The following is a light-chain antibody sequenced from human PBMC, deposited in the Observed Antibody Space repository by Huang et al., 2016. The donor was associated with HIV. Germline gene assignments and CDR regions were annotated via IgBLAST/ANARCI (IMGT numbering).Light chain of an antibody. CDR3: QQSRT. Sequence: EIVLTQSPGTLSLSPGERVTLSCRASQSVTSRVLWYQQRPGQAPRLLIYDASNRATGIPDRFRGSGSGTDFTLTVSRLEPEDFAVYYCQQSRTFGGGTKVEIK. J-gene: IGKJ4*01. V-gene: IGKV3-20*01. CDR1: QSVTSR. CDR2: DAS.